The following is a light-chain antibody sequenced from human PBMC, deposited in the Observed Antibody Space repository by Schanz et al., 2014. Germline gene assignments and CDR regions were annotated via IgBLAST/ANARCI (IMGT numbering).Light chain of an antibody. J-gene: IGKJ2*01. CDR3: QQSYSTPPDT. CDR2: RTS. V-gene: IGKV3D-15*01. Sequence: EIVMTQSPATLSVSPGERATLSCRASQSVTNNLAWYQQKPGQAPRLLIYRTSMRATGIPARFSGSGSGTHFTLTISSLQPEDFATYYCQQSYSTPPDTFGQGTKLEIK. CDR1: QSVTNN.